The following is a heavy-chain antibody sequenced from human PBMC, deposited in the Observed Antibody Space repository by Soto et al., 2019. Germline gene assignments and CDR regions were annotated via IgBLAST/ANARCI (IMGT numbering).Heavy chain of an antibody. D-gene: IGHD3-10*01. J-gene: IGHJ4*02. CDR3: VRDLDGSGSYYTDY. Sequence: AASVKVSCKASGYTFTSYDINWVRQATGQGLEWMGWMNPNSGNTGYAQNLQGRVTMTTDTSTSTAYMELRSLRPDDTAVYYCVRDLDGSGSYYTDYWGQGTLVTVSS. V-gene: IGHV1-8*01. CDR2: MNPNSGNT. CDR1: GYTFTSYD.